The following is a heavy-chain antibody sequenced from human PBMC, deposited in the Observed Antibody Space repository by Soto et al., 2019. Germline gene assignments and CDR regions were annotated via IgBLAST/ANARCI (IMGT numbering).Heavy chain of an antibody. Sequence: VQLVESGGGLVKPGGSLRLSCAASGFTFSSYSMNWVRQAPGKGLEWVSSISSSSSYIYYADSVKGRFTISRDNAKDSLYLQMNSLRAEDMAVYYCARDGPMTTVTTVDYWGQGTLVTVSS. CDR1: GFTFSSYS. J-gene: IGHJ4*02. D-gene: IGHD4-17*01. CDR2: ISSSSSYI. V-gene: IGHV3-21*01. CDR3: ARDGPMTTVTTVDY.